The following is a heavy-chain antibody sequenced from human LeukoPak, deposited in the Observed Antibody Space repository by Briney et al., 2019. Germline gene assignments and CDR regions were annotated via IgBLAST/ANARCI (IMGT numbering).Heavy chain of an antibody. CDR2: ISGDGGSI. J-gene: IGHJ4*02. Sequence: GGSLRLSCAASGFTFDDYAIYWVRQGPGKGLEWVSLISGDGGSIYYADSVKGRFTISRDNSKNSLYLQMNSLRNEDTALYYCAKEDYSSSWYALDYWGQGTLVTVSS. V-gene: IGHV3-43*02. D-gene: IGHD6-13*01. CDR1: GFTFDDYA. CDR3: AKEDYSSSWYALDY.